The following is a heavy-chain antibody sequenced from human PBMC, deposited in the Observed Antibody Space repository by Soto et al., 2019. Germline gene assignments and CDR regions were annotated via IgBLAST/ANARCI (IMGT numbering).Heavy chain of an antibody. CDR2: INPNSGGT. CDR3: ARGDFDRSGNYNAGWFAP. Sequence: QVQLVQSGAEVKKPGASVKVSCKASGYTFTAYYMHWLRQAPGQGLEWMGWINPNSGGTNYAQRFHGRVTVTNDTSISTTYMELRSLGSDDTAVYYCARGDFDRSGNYNAGWFAPWGQGTLVTVSS. V-gene: IGHV1-2*02. CDR1: GYTFTAYY. D-gene: IGHD3-22*01. J-gene: IGHJ5*02.